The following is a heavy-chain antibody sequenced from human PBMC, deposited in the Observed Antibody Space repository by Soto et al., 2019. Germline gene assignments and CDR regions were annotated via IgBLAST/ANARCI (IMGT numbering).Heavy chain of an antibody. Sequence: EVQLVESGGGLVQPGGSLRLSCAASGFIFSSYNVNWVRQAPGKGLEWVSFISSSSSIIYYADSVKGRFTISRGNTKNSLYLQMSSLRDEDTAVYFCARERNSGLEYWGQGTLVTVSS. D-gene: IGHD6-19*01. CDR2: ISSSSSII. CDR3: ARERNSGLEY. J-gene: IGHJ4*02. CDR1: GFIFSSYN. V-gene: IGHV3-48*02.